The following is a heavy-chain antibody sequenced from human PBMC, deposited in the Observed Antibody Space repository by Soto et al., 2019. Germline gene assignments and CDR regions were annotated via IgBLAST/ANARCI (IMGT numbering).Heavy chain of an antibody. CDR1: GGSINDYY. CDR2: IFYTGST. Sequence: QVQLQESGPGLVKPSETLSLTCSVSGGSINDYYWSWIRQPPGKGLEWIGQIFYTGSTNYNPSLKSRVSISVDRSRTQFSLRLRSVTAADTAVYFCAVAKSTSDDRFDPWGQGTLVNVSP. D-gene: IGHD1-1*01. CDR3: AVAKSTSDDRFDP. V-gene: IGHV4-59*08. J-gene: IGHJ5*02.